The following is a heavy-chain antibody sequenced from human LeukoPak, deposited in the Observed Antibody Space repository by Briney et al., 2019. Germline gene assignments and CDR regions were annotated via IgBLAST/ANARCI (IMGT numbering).Heavy chain of an antibody. CDR1: GYTFTSYG. CDR3: ARDGDCSGGSCYTSWFDP. V-gene: IGHV1-18*01. J-gene: IGHJ5*02. CDR2: ISAYNGNT. D-gene: IGHD2-15*01. Sequence: ASVKVSCKASGYTFTSYGISWVRQAPGQGLEWMGWISAYNGNTNYAQKLQGRVTMTTDTSTSTAYMELRSLRSDDTAVYYCARDGDCSGGSCYTSWFDPWGQETLVTVFS.